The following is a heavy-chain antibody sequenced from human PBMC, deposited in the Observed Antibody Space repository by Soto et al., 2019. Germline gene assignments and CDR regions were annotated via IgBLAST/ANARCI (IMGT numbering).Heavy chain of an antibody. Sequence: GGSLRLSCVVPGSIFIGYGMHWVRQAPGKGLEWVAVIWYDGSNKYYADSVKGRFTISRDNSKSTLYLQMNSLRAEDTAVYYCAREGAVITVADTGDFDYWGQGTLVTVSS. CDR1: GSIFIGYG. CDR2: IWYDGSNK. J-gene: IGHJ4*02. CDR3: AREGAVITVADTGDFDY. V-gene: IGHV3-33*01. D-gene: IGHD6-19*01.